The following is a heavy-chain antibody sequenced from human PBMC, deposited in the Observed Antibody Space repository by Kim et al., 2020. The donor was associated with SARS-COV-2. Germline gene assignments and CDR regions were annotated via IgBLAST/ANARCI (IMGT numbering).Heavy chain of an antibody. D-gene: IGHD2-15*01. Sequence: ASVKVSCKASGYTFTSYYMHWVRQAPGQGLEWMGIINPSGGSTSYAQKFQGRVTMTRDTSTSTVYMELSSLRPEDTAVYYCARDPRVLYCSGGSCYSPMYYFDYWGQGTLVTVSS. V-gene: IGHV1-46*01. J-gene: IGHJ4*02. CDR2: INPSGGST. CDR1: GYTFTSYY. CDR3: ARDPRVLYCSGGSCYSPMYYFDY.